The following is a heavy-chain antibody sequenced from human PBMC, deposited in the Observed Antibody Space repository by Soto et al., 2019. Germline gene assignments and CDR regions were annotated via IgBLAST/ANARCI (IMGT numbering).Heavy chain of an antibody. V-gene: IGHV1-18*01. CDR3: ARDGAAPYYYDGMDV. CDR1: GYTFSTSG. J-gene: IGHJ6*02. Sequence: QVQLVQSGAEVRKPGASVKVSCKASGYTFSTSGMSWLRQAPGQGLEWMGWISTYNGDTNDAPKFQDRVTMTSDTSTSTVYMELRSLRSDDTAVYYCARDGAAPYYYDGMDVWGQGTRVTVSS. CDR2: ISTYNGDT. D-gene: IGHD2-15*01.